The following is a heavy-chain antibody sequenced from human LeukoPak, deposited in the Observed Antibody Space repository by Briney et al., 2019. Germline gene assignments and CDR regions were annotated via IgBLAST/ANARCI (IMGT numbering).Heavy chain of an antibody. CDR3: ASDPQTTIIAVAGTGGAFDI. J-gene: IGHJ3*02. CDR1: GGSISSSSYY. CDR2: IYYSGST. V-gene: IGHV4-39*07. Sequence: SETLSLTCTVSGGSISSSSYYWGWIRQPPGKGLEWIGSIYYSGSTYYNPSLKSRVTISVDTSKNQFSLKLSSVTAADTAVYYCASDPQTTIIAVAGTGGAFDIWGQGTMVTVSS. D-gene: IGHD6-19*01.